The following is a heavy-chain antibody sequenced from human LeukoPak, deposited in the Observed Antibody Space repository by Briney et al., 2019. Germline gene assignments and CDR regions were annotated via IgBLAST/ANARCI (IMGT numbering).Heavy chain of an antibody. CDR3: AKAVNFWSGYLSGSDAFDI. V-gene: IGHV3-30*02. CDR2: IRYGGSNK. J-gene: IGHJ3*02. Sequence: PGGSLRLSCAASGFTFSSYEMNWVRQAPGKGLEWVAFIRYGGSNKYYADSVKGRFTISRDNSKNTLYLQMNSLRAEDTAVYYCAKAVNFWSGYLSGSDAFDIWGQGTMVTVSS. CDR1: GFTFSSYE. D-gene: IGHD3-3*01.